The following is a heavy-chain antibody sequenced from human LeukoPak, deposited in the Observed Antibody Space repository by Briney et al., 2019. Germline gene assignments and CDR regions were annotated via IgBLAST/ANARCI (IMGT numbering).Heavy chain of an antibody. V-gene: IGHV3-30*04. Sequence: GSLRLSCAASGFTFSSYAMHWVRQAPGKGLEWVAVISYDGNNKYYADSVEGRFTISRDNSKNTLYLQMNSLRAEDTAVYYCAREVIAAFDYWGQGTLVTVSS. CDR3: AREVIAAFDY. CDR2: ISYDGNNK. D-gene: IGHD6-13*01. CDR1: GFTFSSYA. J-gene: IGHJ4*02.